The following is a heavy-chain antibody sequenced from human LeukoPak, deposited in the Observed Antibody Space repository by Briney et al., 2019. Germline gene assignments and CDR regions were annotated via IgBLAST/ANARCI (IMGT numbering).Heavy chain of an antibody. CDR3: ARGRTGTLTAYYYYYMDV. CDR2: IYTSGST. V-gene: IGHV4-4*07. J-gene: IGHJ6*03. Sequence: SETLSLTCTVSGGSISNHYWSWIRQPAGKGLEWIGRIYTSGSTNYSPSLKSRVTMSIDTSKNQFSLKLSSVTAADTAGYYCARGRTGTLTAYYYYYMDVWGKGTTVTVSS. CDR1: GGSISNHY. D-gene: IGHD1-14*01.